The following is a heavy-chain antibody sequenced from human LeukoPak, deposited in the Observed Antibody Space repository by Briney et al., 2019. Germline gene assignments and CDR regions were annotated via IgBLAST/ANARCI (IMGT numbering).Heavy chain of an antibody. CDR3: ARDPSCTTTTCYGGNNWFDP. CDR2: INANGGVT. J-gene: IGHJ5*02. Sequence: ASVKDSCKASGYTFNTYHIYWVRQAPGQGLEWMGWINANGGVTNYAQNFQGRVTMTRYMSISTAYMELTGLTSDDTALYYCARDPSCTTTTCYGGNNWFDPWGQGTLVTVSS. CDR1: GYTFNTYH. D-gene: IGHD2-2*01. V-gene: IGHV1-2*02.